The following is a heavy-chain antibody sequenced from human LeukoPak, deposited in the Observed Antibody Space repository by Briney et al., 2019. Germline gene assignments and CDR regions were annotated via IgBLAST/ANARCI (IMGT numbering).Heavy chain of an antibody. Sequence: GGSLRLSCAASGFTFSSYAMHWVRQAPGKGLEWVAVISYDGSNKYYADSVKGRFTISRDNSKNTLYLQMNSLRAEDTAVYYCLTSSSSWYSNSHDYWGQGTLVTVSS. D-gene: IGHD6-13*01. V-gene: IGHV3-30*04. J-gene: IGHJ4*02. CDR3: LTSSSSWYSNSHDY. CDR2: ISYDGSNK. CDR1: GFTFSSYA.